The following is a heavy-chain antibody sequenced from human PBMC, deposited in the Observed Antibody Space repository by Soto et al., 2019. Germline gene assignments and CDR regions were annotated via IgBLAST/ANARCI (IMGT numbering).Heavy chain of an antibody. J-gene: IGHJ4*02. D-gene: IGHD6-13*01. CDR1: GGSISSYY. CDR3: ARYSSSWYLFDY. V-gene: IGHV4-59*01. Sequence: SETLSLTCTVSGGSISSYYRSWIRQPPGKGLEWIGYIYYSGSTNYNPSLKSRVTISVDTSKNQFSLKLSSVTAADTAVYYCARYSSSWYLFDYWGQGTLVTVSS. CDR2: IYYSGST.